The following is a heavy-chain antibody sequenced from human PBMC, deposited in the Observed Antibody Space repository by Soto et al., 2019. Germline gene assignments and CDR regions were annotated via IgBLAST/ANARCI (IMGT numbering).Heavy chain of an antibody. D-gene: IGHD3-9*01. CDR1: GGSISSGGYY. CDR2: IYYSGST. Sequence: TLSLTCPVSGGSISSGGYYWSWIRQHPGKGLEWIGYIYYSGSTYYNPSLKSRVTISVDTSKNQFSLKLSSVTAADTDVYYCARADATLNYDILTGYYSGYYYGMDVWGQGTTVTVSS. CDR3: ARADATLNYDILTGYYSGYYYGMDV. J-gene: IGHJ6*02. V-gene: IGHV4-31*03.